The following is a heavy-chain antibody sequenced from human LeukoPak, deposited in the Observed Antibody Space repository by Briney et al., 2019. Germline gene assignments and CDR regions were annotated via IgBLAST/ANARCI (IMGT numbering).Heavy chain of an antibody. V-gene: IGHV1-46*01. Sequence: ASVKVSCEASGYTFTSYYMHWVRQAPGQGLEWMGIINPSGGSTSYAQKFQGRVTMTRDTSTSTVYMELSSLRSEDTAVYYCARDVVRGYSGYGRYFDYWDQGTLVTVSS. D-gene: IGHD5-12*01. CDR3: ARDVVRGYSGYGRYFDY. CDR2: INPSGGST. J-gene: IGHJ4*02. CDR1: GYTFTSYY.